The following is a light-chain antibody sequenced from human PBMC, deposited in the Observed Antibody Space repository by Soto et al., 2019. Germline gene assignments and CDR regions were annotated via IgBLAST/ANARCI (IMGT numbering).Light chain of an antibody. J-gene: IGKJ3*01. Sequence: DIQMTQSPSSLSASVGDRVTITCRASQYISSYVNWYQQKPGKAPKFLIYGASDLQRGVPSRFSGSRSATDFTLNINSLPTEDFDTYYCQQSYSRPLTFGTATKLVIK. V-gene: IGKV1-39*01. CDR3: QQSYSRPLT. CDR1: QYISSY. CDR2: GAS.